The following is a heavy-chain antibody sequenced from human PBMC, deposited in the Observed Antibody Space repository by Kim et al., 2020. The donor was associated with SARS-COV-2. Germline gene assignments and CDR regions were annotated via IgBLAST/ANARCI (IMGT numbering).Heavy chain of an antibody. CDR1: GLSFSSTA. CDR3: VNYKFNLRVNFDS. V-gene: IGHV3-23*01. CDR2: ISGSGGVT. D-gene: IGHD1-1*01. J-gene: IGHJ4*02. Sequence: GGSLRLSCAASGLSFSSTAMSWVRQAPGKGLEWVATISGSGGVTYYADSVKGRITISRDNSKNTLFLFMSSLRADDAAVYYCVNYKFNLRVNFDSWGQGT.